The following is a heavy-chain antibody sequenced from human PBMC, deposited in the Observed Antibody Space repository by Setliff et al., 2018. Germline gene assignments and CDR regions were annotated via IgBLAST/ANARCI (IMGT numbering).Heavy chain of an antibody. CDR2: IYTDNGNT. CDR1: GYTFSANA. J-gene: IGHJ4*02. CDR3: VRGSRGFDY. V-gene: IGHV1-3*04. Sequence: ASVKVSCKASGYTFSANAIHWVRQAPGQRLEWMGFIYTDNGNTKYSKNFQDRVAITRGTSASTAYMELSSLTSEDTAVYFCVRGSRGFDYWGQGALVTVSS.